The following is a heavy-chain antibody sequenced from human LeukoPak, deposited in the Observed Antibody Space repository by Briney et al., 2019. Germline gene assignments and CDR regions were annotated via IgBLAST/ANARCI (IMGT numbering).Heavy chain of an antibody. CDR3: ARDAPYSSGWYGDGFDY. Sequence: GGSLRLSCAASEFSVGSNYMTWVRQAPGKGLEWVSGINWNGGSTGYADSVKGRFTISRDNAKNSLYLQMNSLRAEDTALYYCARDAPYSSGWYGDGFDYWGQGTLVTVSS. CDR1: EFSVGSNY. J-gene: IGHJ4*02. CDR2: INWNGGST. V-gene: IGHV3-20*04. D-gene: IGHD6-19*01.